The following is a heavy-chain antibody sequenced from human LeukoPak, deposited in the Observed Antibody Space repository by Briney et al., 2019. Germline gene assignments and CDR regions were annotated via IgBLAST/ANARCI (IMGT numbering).Heavy chain of an antibody. CDR2: IYYSGST. D-gene: IGHD3-16*01. CDR3: ARLSGTEDDYDGG. V-gene: IGHV4-39*01. CDR1: GGSISSSSYY. J-gene: IGHJ4*02. Sequence: PSETLSLTCTVSGGSISSSSYYWGWIRQPPGKGLEWIGSIYYSGSTYYNPSLKSRDTISVDTSKNQFSLKLSSVTAADTAVYYCARLSGTEDDYDGGWGQGTLVTVSS.